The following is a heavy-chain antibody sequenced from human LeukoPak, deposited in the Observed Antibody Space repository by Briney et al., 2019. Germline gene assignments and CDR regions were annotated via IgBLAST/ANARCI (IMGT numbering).Heavy chain of an antibody. CDR1: GYTFSAYG. CDR2: TSGTGYNT. D-gene: IGHD2-2*01. J-gene: IGHJ4*02. Sequence: APVKVSCKASGYTFSAYGITWVRQAPGQGLEWMAWTSGTGYNTDYTQRFQGRVSVTTDTSTSTAFLEVRSLGSEDTAIYYCARSQCPDSTSCYYFFYFDFWGQGTPVTVSS. CDR3: ARSQCPDSTSCYYFFYFDF. V-gene: IGHV1-18*01.